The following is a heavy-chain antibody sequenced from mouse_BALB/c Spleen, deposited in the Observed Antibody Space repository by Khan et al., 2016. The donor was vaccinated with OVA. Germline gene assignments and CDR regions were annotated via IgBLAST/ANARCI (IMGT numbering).Heavy chain of an antibody. CDR1: DYSITSDYA. Sequence: EVQLQESGPGLVTPSQSLSLTCTVTDYSITSDYAWNWIRQFPGNKLEWMGYISSSGTTSSNPSLKSRISINRDTSKNQFFLQLQSITTEHTATYYCASSLYYIYGYAMDYWGRGTSVTVSS. D-gene: IGHD2-1*01. V-gene: IGHV3-2*02. J-gene: IGHJ4*01. CDR3: ASSLYYIYGYAMDY. CDR2: ISSSGTT.